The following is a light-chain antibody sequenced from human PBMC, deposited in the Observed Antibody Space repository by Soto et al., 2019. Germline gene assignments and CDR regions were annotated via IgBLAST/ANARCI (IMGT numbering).Light chain of an antibody. CDR3: HQRYNWPRVT. J-gene: IGKJ5*01. Sequence: EIVLTQSPATLSLSXGXRVTXSCRASQSVSNSLAWYQQKPGQPPRLLIYDVSNRATGIPARFSGSGSGTDFTLTITSLEPEDFAVYFCHQRYNWPRVTFGQGTRLEIK. CDR2: DVS. V-gene: IGKV3-11*01. CDR1: QSVSNS.